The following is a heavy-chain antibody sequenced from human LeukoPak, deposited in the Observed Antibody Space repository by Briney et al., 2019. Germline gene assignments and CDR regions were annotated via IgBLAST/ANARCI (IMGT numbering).Heavy chain of an antibody. CDR1: VYTFTSYG. CDR3: TRDGGRGWYHDFEAFDI. CDR2: ISAYNGNT. Sequence: GASVKVSCKASVYTFTSYGISWVRQAPGQGLEWMGWISAYNGNTNYAQKLQGRVTMTTDTSTSTAYMELRRLRSDDTAVYYCTRDGGRGWYHDFEAFDIWGQGTMVTVCS. J-gene: IGHJ3*02. D-gene: IGHD6-19*01. V-gene: IGHV1-18*01.